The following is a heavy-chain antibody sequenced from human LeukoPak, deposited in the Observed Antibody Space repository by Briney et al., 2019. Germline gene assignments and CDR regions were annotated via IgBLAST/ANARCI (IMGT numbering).Heavy chain of an antibody. CDR1: GFTFSSYG. CDR2: ISYDGSNK. V-gene: IGHV3-30*03. J-gene: IGHJ3*02. Sequence: PGGSLRLSCAASGFTFSSYGMHWVRQAPGKGLEWVAVISYDGSNKYYADSVKGRFTISRDNSKNTLYLQMNSLRAEDTAMYYCATTVPGPFDIWGQGTMVTVSS. D-gene: IGHD4-17*01. CDR3: ATTVPGPFDI.